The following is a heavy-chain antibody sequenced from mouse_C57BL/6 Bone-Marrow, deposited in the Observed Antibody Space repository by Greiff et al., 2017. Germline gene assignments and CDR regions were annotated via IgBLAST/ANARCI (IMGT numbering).Heavy chain of an antibody. CDR3: TLVTTVVYYYALDY. CDR1: GFNITDDY. J-gene: IGHJ4*01. V-gene: IGHV14-4*01. Sequence: EVQLQQSGAELVRPGASVKLSCTASGFNITDDYMHWVKQRPEQGLEWIGWIDPENGDTEYASKFQGKATMTADTSSNTAYLQLSSLTSEDSAVYYCTLVTTVVYYYALDYWGQGTSVTVSA. CDR2: IDPENGDT. D-gene: IGHD1-1*01.